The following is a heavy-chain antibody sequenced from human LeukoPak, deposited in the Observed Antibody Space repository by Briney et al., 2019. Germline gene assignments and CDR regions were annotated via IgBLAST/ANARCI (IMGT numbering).Heavy chain of an antibody. J-gene: IGHJ5*02. CDR2: ITTGRTL. D-gene: IGHD5/OR15-5a*01. V-gene: IGHV3-48*04. Sequence: PGGSLRLSCAASGFTFSSYWMSWVRQAPGKGLEWVSYITTGRTLSYADSVKGRFTISRDNAKNSLFLQMKSLRVEDTAVYYCARVVSSRSTVGFDPWGQGTLVTVSS. CDR3: ARVVSSRSTVGFDP. CDR1: GFTFSSYW.